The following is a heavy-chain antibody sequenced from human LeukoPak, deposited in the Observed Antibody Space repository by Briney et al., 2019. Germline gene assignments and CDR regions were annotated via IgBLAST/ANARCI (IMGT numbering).Heavy chain of an antibody. V-gene: IGHV3-30*03. D-gene: IGHD3-22*01. CDR3: ARDPTYYYDSSGYSGPNYYGMDV. CDR2: ISYDGSNK. Sequence: GGSLRLSCAASGFTFSSYGMHWVRQAPGKGLEWVAVISYDGSNKYYADSVKGRFTISRDNSKNTLNLQMNSLRAEDTAVYYCARDPTYYYDSSGYSGPNYYGMDVWGQGTTVTVSS. CDR1: GFTFSSYG. J-gene: IGHJ6*02.